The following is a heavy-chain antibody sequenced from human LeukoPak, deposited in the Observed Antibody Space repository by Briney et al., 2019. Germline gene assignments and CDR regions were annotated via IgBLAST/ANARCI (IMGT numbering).Heavy chain of an antibody. J-gene: IGHJ6*03. D-gene: IGHD3-10*01. CDR2: ISAYNGNT. CDR1: GYTFTSYG. Sequence: ASVKVSCKASGYTFTSYGISWVRQAPGQGLEWMGWISAYNGNTNYAQKFQGRVTITADESTSTAYMELSSLRSGDTAVYYCARDQPGSKGYYYMDVWGKGTTVTISS. CDR3: ARDQPGSKGYYYMDV. V-gene: IGHV1-18*01.